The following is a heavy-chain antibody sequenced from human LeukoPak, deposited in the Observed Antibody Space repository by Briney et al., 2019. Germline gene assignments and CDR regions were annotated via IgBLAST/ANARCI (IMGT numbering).Heavy chain of an antibody. J-gene: IGHJ4*02. CDR2: ISSSSTYI. Sequence: GGSLRLSCSASGFTFSNYNMNWVRQAPGKGPEGVSSISSSSTYIYYANPVKVRFKISRDNAKNSLYLQMNSLRAEDTAVYYCCGLLPREYYFDYWGQGTLVTVSS. CDR3: CGLLPREYYFDY. CDR1: GFTFSNYN. V-gene: IGHV3-21*01. D-gene: IGHD3-10*01.